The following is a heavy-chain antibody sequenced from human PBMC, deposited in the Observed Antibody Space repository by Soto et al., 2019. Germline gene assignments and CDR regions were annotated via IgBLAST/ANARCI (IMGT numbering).Heavy chain of an antibody. V-gene: IGHV3-23*01. CDR1: GFTFSSYA. D-gene: IGHD1-1*01. Sequence: EVQVLESGGGLVQPGGSLSLSCAASGFTFSSYAMSWVRQAPGKGLEWVSSISGSGGGTYYADSVKGRFTFSRDNSKNTLYLQMNSLRAEDTAVYYCAKFGMATTKRSPPYYIDYWGQGALVTVSS. CDR3: AKFGMATTKRSPPYYIDY. J-gene: IGHJ4*02. CDR2: ISGSGGGT.